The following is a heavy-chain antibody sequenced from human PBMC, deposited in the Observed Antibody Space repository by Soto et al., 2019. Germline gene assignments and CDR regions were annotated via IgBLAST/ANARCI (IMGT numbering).Heavy chain of an antibody. CDR3: AKDRPTAMVALSGAWIPSGFYYYYYYMDV. D-gene: IGHD5-18*01. CDR1: GFTFDDYA. CDR2: ISWNSGSI. Sequence: GGSLRLSCAASGFTFDDYAMHWVRQAPGKGLEWVSGISWNSGSIGYADSVKGRFTISRDNAKNSLYLQMNSLRAEDTALYYCAKDRPTAMVALSGAWIPSGFYYYYYYMDVWGKGTTVTVSS. J-gene: IGHJ6*03. V-gene: IGHV3-9*01.